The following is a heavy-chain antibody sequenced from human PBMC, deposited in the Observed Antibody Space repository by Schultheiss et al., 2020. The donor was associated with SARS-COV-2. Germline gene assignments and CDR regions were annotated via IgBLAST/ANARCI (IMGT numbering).Heavy chain of an antibody. Sequence: GESLKISCAASGFTFSSYAMHWVRQAPGKGLEWVAVISYDGSNKYYADSVKGRFTISRDNSKNTLYLQMNSLRAEDTAVYYCARGRIVLVVYAISWFDPWGQGTLVTVSS. D-gene: IGHD2-8*02. CDR3: ARGRIVLVVYAISWFDP. CDR2: ISYDGSNK. CDR1: GFTFSSYA. V-gene: IGHV3-30-3*01. J-gene: IGHJ5*02.